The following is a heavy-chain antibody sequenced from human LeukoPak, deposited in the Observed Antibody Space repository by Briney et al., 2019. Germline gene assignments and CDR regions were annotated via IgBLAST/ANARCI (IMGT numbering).Heavy chain of an antibody. V-gene: IGHV4-59*08. Sequence: SETLSLTCTVSGGSISPYHWSWIRQPPGKGLEWIGDIYYSGSTNYNPSLKSRVTISVDTSKNQFSLKLSSVTAADTAVYYCARHSQVTRNWFDPWGQATLVTVSS. J-gene: IGHJ5*02. CDR1: GGSISPYH. CDR3: ARHSQVTRNWFDP. D-gene: IGHD2-21*02. CDR2: IYYSGST.